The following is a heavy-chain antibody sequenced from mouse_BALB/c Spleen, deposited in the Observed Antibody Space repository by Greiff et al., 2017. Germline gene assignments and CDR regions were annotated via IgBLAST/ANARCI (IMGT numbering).Heavy chain of an antibody. CDR2: IDPENGDT. CDR1: GFNIKDYY. D-gene: IGHD1-1*01. Sequence: EVQLQQSGAELVRSGASVKLSCTASGFNIKDYYMHWVQQRPEQGLEWIGWIDPENGDTEYAPKFQGKATMTADTSSNTAYLQLSSLTSEDTAVYYCNDYYYGSSSYAMDYWGQGTSVTVSS. J-gene: IGHJ4*01. V-gene: IGHV14-4*02. CDR3: NDYYYGSSSYAMDY.